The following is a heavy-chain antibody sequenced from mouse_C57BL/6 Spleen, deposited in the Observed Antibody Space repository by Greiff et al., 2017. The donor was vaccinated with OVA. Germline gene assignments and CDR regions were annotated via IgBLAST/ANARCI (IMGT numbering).Heavy chain of an antibody. CDR3: ARDFVTTVVSYYYAMDY. J-gene: IGHJ4*01. V-gene: IGHV1-54*01. CDR1: GYAFTNYL. Sequence: QVQLQQSGAELVRPGTSVKVSCKASGYAFTNYLIEWVKQRPGQGLEWIGVINPGSGGTNYNEKFKGKATLTADKSSSTAYMQLSSLTSEDSAAYFCARDFVTTVVSYYYAMDYWGQGTSVTVSS. D-gene: IGHD1-1*01. CDR2: INPGSGGT.